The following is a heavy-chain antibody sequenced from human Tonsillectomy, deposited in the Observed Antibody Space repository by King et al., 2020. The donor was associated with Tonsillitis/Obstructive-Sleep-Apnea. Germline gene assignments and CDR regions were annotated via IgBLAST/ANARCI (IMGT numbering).Heavy chain of an antibody. CDR3: ARQYYYGASGYLDGFDI. J-gene: IGHJ3*02. V-gene: IGHV4-39*01. Sequence: QLQESGPVLVKPSETLSLTCTVSGDSISSSRYYWGWIRQPPGKGLEWIGSIYYSGSAYANPSLKSRVTISVDTSKNKFSLKLSYVTAADTAVYYCARQYYYGASGYLDGFDIWGQGTMVTVSS. CDR1: GDSISSSRYY. D-gene: IGHD3-22*01. CDR2: IYYSGSA.